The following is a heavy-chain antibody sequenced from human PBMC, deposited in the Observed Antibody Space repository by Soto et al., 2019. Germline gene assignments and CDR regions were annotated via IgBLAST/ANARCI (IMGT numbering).Heavy chain of an antibody. Sequence: SGGSLRLSCAASGFTFSSYAMSWVRQAPGKGLECVSTISGTGTITHYADSVKGRFTISRDNSMNMVYLQVNSLRAEDTAVYYCAKGGRAEYYDTSGYLDSWGQGTVVTVSS. V-gene: IGHV3-23*01. CDR3: AKGGRAEYYDTSGYLDS. D-gene: IGHD3-22*01. CDR2: ISGTGTIT. J-gene: IGHJ4*02. CDR1: GFTFSSYA.